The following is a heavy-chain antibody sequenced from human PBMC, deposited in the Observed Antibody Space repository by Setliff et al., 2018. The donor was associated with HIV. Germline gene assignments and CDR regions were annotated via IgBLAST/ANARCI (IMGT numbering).Heavy chain of an antibody. CDR1: GYTFINYG. J-gene: IGHJ4*02. CDR2: ISAYNGNT. Sequence: ASVKVSCKASGYTFINYGTSWVRQAPGQGLEWMGWISAYNGNTNYAQKLQDRVTMTTDTSTNTAYMVLTSLRSDDTAVYYCARLPDIDSWPFDYWAQGTLVTVSS. CDR3: ARLPDIDSWPFDY. D-gene: IGHD6-13*01. V-gene: IGHV1-18*01.